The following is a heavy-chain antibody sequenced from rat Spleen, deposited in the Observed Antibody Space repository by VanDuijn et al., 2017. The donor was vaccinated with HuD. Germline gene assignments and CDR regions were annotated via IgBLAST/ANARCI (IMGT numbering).Heavy chain of an antibody. Sequence: EVQLVESDGDLVQPGRSLKLSCVGSGFTFSDYYMAWVRQAPTKGLEWVATISFDGSNTYYRDAVKGRFTISRENAKNTLYLQMDSLRSEDTATYYCTRKGELWGQGTLVTVSS. CDR3: TRKGEL. D-gene: IGHD5-1*01. CDR2: ISFDGSNT. J-gene: IGHJ3*01. CDR1: GFTFSDYY. V-gene: IGHV5-29*01.